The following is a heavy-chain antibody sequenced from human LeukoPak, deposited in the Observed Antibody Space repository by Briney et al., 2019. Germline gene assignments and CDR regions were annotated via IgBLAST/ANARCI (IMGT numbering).Heavy chain of an antibody. CDR2: MNPNSGNI. CDR3: ARGGYSGSYYAGAFDI. CDR1: GYTFTSYE. J-gene: IGHJ3*02. Sequence: GASVKVSCKASGYTFTSYEINWVRQATGQGLEWMGWMNPNSGNIGYAQKFQGRVTINRNTSISTAYMELSSLRSEDTAVYYCARGGYSGSYYAGAFDIWGQGTMVTVSS. D-gene: IGHD1-26*01. V-gene: IGHV1-8*03.